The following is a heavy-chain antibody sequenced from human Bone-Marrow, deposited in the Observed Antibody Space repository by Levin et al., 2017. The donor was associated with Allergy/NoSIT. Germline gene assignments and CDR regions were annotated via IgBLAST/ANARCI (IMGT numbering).Heavy chain of an antibody. CDR2: ISWNSGSI. Sequence: SGGSLRLSCAASGFTFDDYAMHWVRQAPGKGLEWVSGISWNSGSIGYADSVKGRFTISRDNAKNSLYLQMNSLRAEDTALYYCAREWLPKGNGRLARQYYYYGMDVWGQGTTVTVSS. CDR1: GFTFDDYA. J-gene: IGHJ6*02. V-gene: IGHV3-9*01. CDR3: AREWLPKGNGRLARQYYYYGMDV. D-gene: IGHD3-3*01.